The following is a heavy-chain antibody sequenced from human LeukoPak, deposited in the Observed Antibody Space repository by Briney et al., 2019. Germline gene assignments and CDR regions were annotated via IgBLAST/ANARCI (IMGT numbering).Heavy chain of an antibody. CDR1: GYTFTSYA. CDR3: ARGPTPDIVVVPAAIFYDY. V-gene: IGHV1-3*01. D-gene: IGHD2-2*02. J-gene: IGHJ4*02. Sequence: ASVKVPCKASGYTFTSYAMHWVRQAPGQRLEWMGWINAGNGNTKYSQKFQGRVTITRDTSASTAYMELSSLRSEDTAVYYCARGPTPDIVVVPAAIFYDYWGQGTLVTVPS. CDR2: INAGNGNT.